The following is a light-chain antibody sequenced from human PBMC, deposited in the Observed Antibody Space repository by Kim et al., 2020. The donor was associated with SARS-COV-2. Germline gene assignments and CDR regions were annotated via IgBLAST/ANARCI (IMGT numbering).Light chain of an antibody. V-gene: IGLV3-1*01. CDR1: KLEDKY. J-gene: IGLJ1*01. CDR3: QAWDSSTV. Sequence: SYELTQPPSVSVSPGQTASITCSGDKLEDKYACWYQQKPGQSPVLVIYQDTKRPSGIPERFSGSNSGNTATLTISGTQAMDEDDYYCQAWDSSTVFGTGTKVTVL. CDR2: QDT.